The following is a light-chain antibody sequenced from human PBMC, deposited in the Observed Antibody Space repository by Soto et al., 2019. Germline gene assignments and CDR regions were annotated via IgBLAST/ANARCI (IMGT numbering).Light chain of an antibody. CDR2: AAS. Sequence: DIQMTQSPSSLSASVGDRVTITCRASHSISSYLNWYQQKPGKAPKLLIYAASSLQSGVPLRFSGSGSGTDFTFTISSLQPEDFATYYCQQSYSSPRTFGQGTKVEI. V-gene: IGKV1-39*01. J-gene: IGKJ1*01. CDR3: QQSYSSPRT. CDR1: HSISSY.